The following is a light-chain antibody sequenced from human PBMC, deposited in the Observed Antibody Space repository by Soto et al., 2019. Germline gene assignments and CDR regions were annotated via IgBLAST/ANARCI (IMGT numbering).Light chain of an antibody. CDR1: QSVSSTY. Sequence: EIVLTQSPGTLSLSPGERATLSCRASQSVSSTYLAWYQKKPGQAPRLLIYGASSRATGIPDRFSGSGSGTDFTLTISRLEPEDFAVYYCQQYDSPLFTFGPGTKVDIK. V-gene: IGKV3-20*01. CDR2: GAS. J-gene: IGKJ3*01. CDR3: QQYDSPLFT.